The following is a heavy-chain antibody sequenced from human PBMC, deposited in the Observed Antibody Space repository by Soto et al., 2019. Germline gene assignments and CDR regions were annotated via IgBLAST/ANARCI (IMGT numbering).Heavy chain of an antibody. J-gene: IGHJ6*02. CDR2: ISWNSGSI. V-gene: IGHV3-9*01. CDR3: AKDCRSGSHIDGMDV. Sequence: SLRLSCEASGFTFDDYAMHWVRQAPGKGLEWVSGISWNSGSIGYADSVKGRFTISRDNAKNSLYLQMNSLRAEDTALYYWAKDCRSGSHIDGMDVWGQGTTVTVS. CDR1: GFTFDDYA. D-gene: IGHD1-26*01.